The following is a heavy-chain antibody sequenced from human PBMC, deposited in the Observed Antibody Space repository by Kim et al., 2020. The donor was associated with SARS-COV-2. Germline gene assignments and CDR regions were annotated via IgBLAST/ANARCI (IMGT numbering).Heavy chain of an antibody. D-gene: IGHD6-19*01. CDR2: IYYSGST. Sequence: SETLSLTCTVSGGSISSSSYYWGWIRQPPGKGLEWIGSIYYSGSTYYNPSLKSRVTISVDTSKNQFSLKLSSVTAADTAVYYCARHRTMGRSGWDYWGQGTLVTVSS. CDR3: ARHRTMGRSGWDY. J-gene: IGHJ4*02. V-gene: IGHV4-39*01. CDR1: GGSISSSSYY.